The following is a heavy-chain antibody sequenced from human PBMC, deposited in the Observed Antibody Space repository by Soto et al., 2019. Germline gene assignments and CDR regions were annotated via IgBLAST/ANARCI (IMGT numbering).Heavy chain of an antibody. V-gene: IGHV3-7*03. J-gene: IGHJ4*02. CDR3: SRENWFQDY. CDR1: GFTFSSYW. CDR2: IKQDGSEK. D-gene: IGHD3-10*01. Sequence: TGGSLRLSCAASGFTFSSYWMSWVRQAPGKGLEWVANIKQDGSEKYYVDSVKGRFTISRDNAKNSLYLQMNSLRAGDTALYYCSRENWFQDYWGQGTLVTVSS.